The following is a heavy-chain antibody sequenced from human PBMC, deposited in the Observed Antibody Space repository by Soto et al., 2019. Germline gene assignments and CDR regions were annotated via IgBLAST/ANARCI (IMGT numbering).Heavy chain of an antibody. CDR2: IYNNETF. Sequence: SETLSLTCSVSGASVSSGSFYWSWIRQPPGKGLEWIGFIYNNETFNYNPSLKSRVTLSVDTSKHQFSLKLSPVTAADTAVYYCARVPLRYSSSHNFDSWGQGALVTVSS. D-gene: IGHD6-19*01. CDR3: ARVPLRYSSSHNFDS. V-gene: IGHV4-61*01. J-gene: IGHJ4*02. CDR1: GASVSSGSFY.